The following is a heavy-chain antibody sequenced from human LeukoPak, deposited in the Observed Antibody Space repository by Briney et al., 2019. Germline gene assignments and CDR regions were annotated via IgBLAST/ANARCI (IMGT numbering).Heavy chain of an antibody. V-gene: IGHV1-69*13. Sequence: ASVKVSCKAPGGTFSSYAISWVRQAPGQGLEWMGGIIPIFGTANYAQKFQGRVTITADESTSTAYMELSSLRSEDTAVYYCARGYCSGGSCPTGFDYWGQGTLVTVSS. CDR1: GGTFSSYA. CDR2: IIPIFGTA. CDR3: ARGYCSGGSCPTGFDY. J-gene: IGHJ4*02. D-gene: IGHD2-15*01.